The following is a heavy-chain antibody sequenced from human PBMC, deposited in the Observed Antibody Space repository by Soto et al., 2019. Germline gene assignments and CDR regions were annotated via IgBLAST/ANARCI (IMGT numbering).Heavy chain of an antibody. Sequence: QVQLVQSGAEVKKPGSSVKVSCKASGGTFSSYAISWVRQAPGQGLEWMGGIIRIFGTANYAQKVQGRVTITAVDSTSTDHMELSRLRSEDTAVYYCARARDSTLTTMYASSEYYFAYWGQGTLVTVSS. D-gene: IGHD4-17*01. CDR3: ARARDSTLTTMYASSEYYFAY. J-gene: IGHJ4*02. CDR2: IIRIFGTA. CDR1: GGTFSSYA. V-gene: IGHV1-69*01.